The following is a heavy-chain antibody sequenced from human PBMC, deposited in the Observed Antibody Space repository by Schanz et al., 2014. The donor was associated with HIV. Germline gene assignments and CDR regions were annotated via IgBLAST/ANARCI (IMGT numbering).Heavy chain of an antibody. Sequence: EVQLVESGGGLVQPGRSLRLSCAASGFTFDDYAMHWVRQVPGKGLEWVSGISWNSGSIGYADSVKGRFTISRDKSKNTLFLQMNSLRAEDTTVYYCARGGYNYGREGYFDYWGQGTLVTVSS. J-gene: IGHJ4*02. CDR2: ISWNSGSI. CDR1: GFTFDDYA. V-gene: IGHV3-9*01. D-gene: IGHD5-18*01. CDR3: ARGGYNYGREGYFDY.